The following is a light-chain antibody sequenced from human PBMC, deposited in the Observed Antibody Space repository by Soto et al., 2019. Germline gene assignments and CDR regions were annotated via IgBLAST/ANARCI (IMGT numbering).Light chain of an antibody. Sequence: VMTQSPGNLSVSPGERVTLFCRASQNVVNNIAWYQGKHGQPPRLLIYASSTTATGIPATFSGSGSETQFSLTISSLQTEDSAVYYCQQYYHWGLSFGGGTKLEI. CDR1: QNVVNN. J-gene: IGKJ4*01. V-gene: IGKV3D-15*01. CDR3: QQYYHWGLS. CDR2: ASS.